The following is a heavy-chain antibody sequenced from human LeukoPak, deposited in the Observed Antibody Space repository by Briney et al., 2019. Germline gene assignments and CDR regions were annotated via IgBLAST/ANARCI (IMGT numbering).Heavy chain of an antibody. J-gene: IGHJ1*01. Sequence: SETLSLTCAVYGGSFSGYYWSWIRQPPGKGLEWIGEINHSGSTNYNPSLKSRVTISVDTSKNQFSLKLSSVTAADTAVYYCARHYYGSGSYFYFQHWGQGTLVTVSS. V-gene: IGHV4-34*01. CDR2: INHSGST. CDR1: GGSFSGYY. CDR3: ARHYYGSGSYFYFQH. D-gene: IGHD3-10*01.